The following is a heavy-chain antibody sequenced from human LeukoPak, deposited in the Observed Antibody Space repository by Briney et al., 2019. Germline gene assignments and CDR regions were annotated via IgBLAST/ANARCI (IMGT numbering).Heavy chain of an antibody. V-gene: IGHV1-18*01. D-gene: IGHD3-10*01. J-gene: IGHJ4*02. CDR2: ISAYNGNT. Sequence: ASVKVSCKASGYTFTSYGISWARQAPGQGLEWMGWISAYNGNTNYAQKLQGRVTMTTDTSTSTAYMELRSLRSDDTAVYYCARDLSIRYYGSGSYWGQGTLVTVSS. CDR1: GYTFTSYG. CDR3: ARDLSIRYYGSGSY.